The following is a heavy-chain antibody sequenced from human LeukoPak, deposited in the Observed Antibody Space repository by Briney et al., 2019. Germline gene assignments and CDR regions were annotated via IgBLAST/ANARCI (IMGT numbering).Heavy chain of an antibody. CDR3: ARDRSVWGSYLDY. Sequence: PSETLSLTCTVSGGSISSGGYYWSWIRQHPGKGLEWIGYIYYSGSTYYNPSLKSRVTISVDTSKNQFSLKLSSVTAADTAVYYCARDRSVWGSYLDYWGQGTLATVSS. D-gene: IGHD3-16*02. CDR2: IYYSGST. CDR1: GGSISSGGYY. J-gene: IGHJ4*02. V-gene: IGHV4-31*03.